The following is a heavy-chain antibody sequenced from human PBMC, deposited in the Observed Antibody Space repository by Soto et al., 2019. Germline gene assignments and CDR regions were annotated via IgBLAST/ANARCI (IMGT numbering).Heavy chain of an antibody. CDR3: ARLGAYYQSLVP. CDR2: IYYGGTT. J-gene: IGHJ5*02. Sequence: SETLSLTCTVSAGSFSPNYWRWIRQPPGKGLEGVGYIYYGGTTSYNPSLQSRVTISLETSKSQFSLRLTSVTAADTAVYYCARLGAYYQSLVPWGPGTLVTVS. D-gene: IGHD3-22*01. CDR1: AGSFSPNY. V-gene: IGHV4-59*08.